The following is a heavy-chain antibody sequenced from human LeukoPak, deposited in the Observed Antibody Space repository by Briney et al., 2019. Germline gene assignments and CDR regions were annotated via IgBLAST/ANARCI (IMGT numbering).Heavy chain of an antibody. Sequence: GSLRLSCAASGFTFSNAWMSWVRQAPGKGLEWVGRIKSKTDGGTTDYAAPVKGRFTISRDDSKNTLYLQMDSLKTEDTAVYYCTTREVTTRFFDYWGQGTLVTVSS. J-gene: IGHJ4*02. D-gene: IGHD4-17*01. CDR2: IKSKTDGGTT. CDR1: GFTFSNAW. V-gene: IGHV3-15*01. CDR3: TTREVTTRFFDY.